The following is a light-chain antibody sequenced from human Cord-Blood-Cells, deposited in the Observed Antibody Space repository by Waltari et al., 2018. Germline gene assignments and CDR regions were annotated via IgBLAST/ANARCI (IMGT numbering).Light chain of an antibody. J-gene: IGLJ1*01. CDR2: EVS. Sequence: QSALTQPASVSGSPGQSITISCPGTSSDVGSYNLVSWYQQPPGKAPKLVIYEVSKRPSGVSNRFSGSKSGNTASLTISGLQAEDEADYYCCSYAGSSTFVFGTGTKVTVL. CDR1: SSDVGSYNL. CDR3: CSYAGSSTFV. V-gene: IGLV2-23*02.